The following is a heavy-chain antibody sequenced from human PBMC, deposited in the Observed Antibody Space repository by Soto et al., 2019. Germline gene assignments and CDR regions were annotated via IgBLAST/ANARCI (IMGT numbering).Heavy chain of an antibody. D-gene: IGHD6-13*01. Sequence: PSETLSLTCAVSGGSISSSNWWRWLRQPPGKGLEWIGEIYHSGSTNYNPSLKSRVTISVDKSKNQFSLKLSSVTAADTAVYYCARCIAAAGPIDYWGQGTLVTVSS. V-gene: IGHV4-4*02. J-gene: IGHJ4*02. CDR2: IYHSGST. CDR1: GGSISSSNW. CDR3: ARCIAAAGPIDY.